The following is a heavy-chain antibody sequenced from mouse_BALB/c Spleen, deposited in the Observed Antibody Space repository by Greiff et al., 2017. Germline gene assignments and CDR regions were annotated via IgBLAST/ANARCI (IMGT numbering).Heavy chain of an antibody. J-gene: IGHJ2*01. V-gene: IGHV3-2*02. Sequence: EVKLVESGPGLVKPSQSLSLTCTVTGYSITSDYAWNWIRQFPGNKLEWMGYISYSGSTSYNPSLKSRISITRDTSKNQFFLQLNSVTTEDTATYYCASYYRYFDYWGQGTTLTVSS. CDR2: ISYSGST. D-gene: IGHD2-14*01. CDR1: GYSITSDYA. CDR3: ASYYRYFDY.